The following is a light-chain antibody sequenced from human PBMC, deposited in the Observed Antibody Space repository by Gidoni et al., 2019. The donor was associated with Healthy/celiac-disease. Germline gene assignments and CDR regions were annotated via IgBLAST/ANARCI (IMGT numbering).Light chain of an antibody. J-gene: IGLJ3*02. CDR3: VLYVGSGISV. Sequence: QTVVTQEPSFSVSPGGTVTLTCALSSGSVSTSFYPSWYQQTPGQAPRTLIYSTNTRSSGVPDRFSGSILGNKAALTITGAQADDESDYYCVLYVGSGISVFGGGTKLTVL. CDR1: SGSVSTSFY. V-gene: IGLV8-61*01. CDR2: STN.